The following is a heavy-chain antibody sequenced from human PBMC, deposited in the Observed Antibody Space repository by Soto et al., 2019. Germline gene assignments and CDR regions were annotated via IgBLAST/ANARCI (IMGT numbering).Heavy chain of an antibody. V-gene: IGHV3-7*01. J-gene: IGHJ4*02. CDR1: GFTFGSYW. D-gene: IGHD2-21*02. Sequence: GGSLRLSCAVSGFTFGSYWMNWVRLIPGKGLEWVAYIKPDGSATYYVDSVKGRFTISRDNAKNSLYPQMNSLRVEDTSVYYCARAGYCGPGCYYYFDYWGQGTLVTVSS. CDR2: IKPDGSAT. CDR3: ARAGYCGPGCYYYFDY.